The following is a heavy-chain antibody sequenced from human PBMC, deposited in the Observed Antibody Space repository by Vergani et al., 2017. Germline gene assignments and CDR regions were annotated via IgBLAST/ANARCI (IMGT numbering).Heavy chain of an antibody. V-gene: IGHV3-48*03. CDR3: ARESYYYDSSGDPDY. D-gene: IGHD3-22*01. CDR1: GFTFSSYE. J-gene: IGHJ4*02. Sequence: EVQLVESGGGLVQPGGSLRLSCAASGFTFSSYEMNWVRQAPGKGLDWVSYISSSGSTIYYADSVKGRFTISRDNAKNSLYLQRNSLRAEDTAVYYCARESYYYDSSGDPDYWGQGTLVTVSS. CDR2: ISSSGSTI.